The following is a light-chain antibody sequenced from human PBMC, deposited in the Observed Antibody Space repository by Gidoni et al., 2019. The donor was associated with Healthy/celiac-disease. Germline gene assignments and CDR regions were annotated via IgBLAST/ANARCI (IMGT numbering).Light chain of an antibody. CDR1: QSVSSY. V-gene: IGKV3-11*01. J-gene: IGKJ4*01. CDR3: QQRSNCPLT. Sequence: VAFTHSPATLSLSPGDRATLSCRASQSVSSYLAWYQQKPGQAPRLLIYDASNRATGIPARFSGSGSGTDFTLTISSLEPEDFAIYYCQQRSNCPLTFGGGTKVEI. CDR2: DAS.